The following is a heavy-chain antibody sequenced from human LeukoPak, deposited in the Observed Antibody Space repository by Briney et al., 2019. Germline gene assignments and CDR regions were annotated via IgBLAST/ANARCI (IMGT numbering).Heavy chain of an antibody. Sequence: GGSLRLSCAASGFTFSNYCMNWVRQAPGKGLEWVANIKQDGSEKYYVDSVKGRFTISRDNAKNSLYLQMNSLRAEDTAVYYCARVSTAARYFDYWGQGTLVTVSS. CDR1: GFTFSNYC. CDR3: ARVSTAARYFDY. D-gene: IGHD1-1*01. V-gene: IGHV3-7*01. CDR2: IKQDGSEK. J-gene: IGHJ4*02.